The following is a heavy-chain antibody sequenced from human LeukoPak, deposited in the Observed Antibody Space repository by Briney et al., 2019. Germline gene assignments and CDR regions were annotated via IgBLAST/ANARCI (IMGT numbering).Heavy chain of an antibody. CDR1: GFTFSSYS. Sequence: GGSLRLSCPASGFTFSSYSTNWVRQAPGKVLEWVSSISSSSSYISYGDSVKGRFTISRDNSKNTLYLQMNSLRAEDTAVYYCAKEEGYDYVWGSYRYNYYFDYWGQGTLVTVSS. D-gene: IGHD3-16*02. J-gene: IGHJ4*02. CDR2: ISSSSSYI. V-gene: IGHV3-21*04. CDR3: AKEEGYDYVWGSYRYNYYFDY.